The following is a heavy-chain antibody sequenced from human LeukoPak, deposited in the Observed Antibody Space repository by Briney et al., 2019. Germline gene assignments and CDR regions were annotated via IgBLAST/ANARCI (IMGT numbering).Heavy chain of an antibody. Sequence: GSLSLSCAVSGLPFSTYSMTWVRQGPGKGLEWVSSIYNSGAKIFYADSVKGRFTISRDNSKNMLYLQMNSLRVEDTAVYYCAKDVAPDSGWDLDYWGQGTLVTVSS. D-gene: IGHD6-19*01. CDR1: GLPFSTYS. CDR2: IYNSGAKI. V-gene: IGHV3-23*01. J-gene: IGHJ4*02. CDR3: AKDVAPDSGWDLDY.